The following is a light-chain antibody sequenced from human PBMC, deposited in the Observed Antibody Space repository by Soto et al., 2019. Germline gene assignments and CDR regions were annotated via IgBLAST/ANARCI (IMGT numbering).Light chain of an antibody. CDR1: QSVSSN. J-gene: IGKJ1*01. V-gene: IGKV3-15*01. Sequence: EIVVTQSPATLGVSRGGRPTLSFRGSQSVSSNLAWYQQHPPQAPPILLYGASTRATGIPPRFSGSGSGTEFTLTTRSLQSEDFAVYYCQQHNNWPPWTFGKGTKVDIK. CDR3: QQHNNWPPWT. CDR2: GAS.